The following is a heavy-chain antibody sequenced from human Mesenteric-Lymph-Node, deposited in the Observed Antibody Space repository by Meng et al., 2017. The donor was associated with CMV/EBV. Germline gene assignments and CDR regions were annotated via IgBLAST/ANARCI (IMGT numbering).Heavy chain of an antibody. CDR3: ARPFPPLGASSSSWYFDY. V-gene: IGHV3-20*04. CDR1: GFTFDDYG. Sequence: GESLKISCAASGFTFDDYGMSWVRQAPGKGLEWVSGINWNGGSTGYADSVKGRFTISRDNSKNTLYLQMNSLRAEDTAVYYCARPFPPLGASSSSWYFDYWGQGTLVTVSS. D-gene: IGHD6-13*01. J-gene: IGHJ4*02. CDR2: INWNGGST.